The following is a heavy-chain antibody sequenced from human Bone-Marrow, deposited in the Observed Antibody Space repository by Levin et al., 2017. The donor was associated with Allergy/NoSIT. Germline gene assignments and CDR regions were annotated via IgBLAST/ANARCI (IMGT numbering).Heavy chain of an antibody. V-gene: IGHV3-74*01. CDR3: ARDSALIAVAGTGDFDY. CDR2: INSDGSNT. Sequence: PGGSLRLSCAASGFTFSSYWMHWVRQAPGKGLVWVSRINSDGSNTSYADSVKGRFTISRDNAKNTLYLQMNSLRAEDTAVYYCARDSALIAVAGTGDFDYWGQGTLVTVSS. J-gene: IGHJ4*02. CDR1: GFTFSSYW. D-gene: IGHD6-19*01.